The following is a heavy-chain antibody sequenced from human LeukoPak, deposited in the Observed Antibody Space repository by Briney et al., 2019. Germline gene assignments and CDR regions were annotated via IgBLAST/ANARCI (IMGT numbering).Heavy chain of an antibody. V-gene: IGHV4-59*01. J-gene: IGHJ6*03. CDR1: GGSISSFH. Sequence: SQTLSLTCTVSGGSISSFHWSWIRQPPGKGLEWIVYVYYTGSTNYNPSLKSRVTISVDTSQNQFSLKMNSVTAADTAVYYCTRDQYHFDRDYFNYYIDVWGKGTTVTVSS. CDR2: VYYTGST. D-gene: IGHD3-22*01. CDR3: TRDQYHFDRDYFNYYIDV.